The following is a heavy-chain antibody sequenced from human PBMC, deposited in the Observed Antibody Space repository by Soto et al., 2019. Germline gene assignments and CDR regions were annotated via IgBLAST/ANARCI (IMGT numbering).Heavy chain of an antibody. J-gene: IGHJ4*02. Sequence: SETLSLTWAVSGGSISSGGYSWSWIRQPPGKGLEWIGYIYHSGSTYYNPSLKSRVTISVDRSKNQFSLKLSSVTAADTAVYYCASGPIGDYTDGFDYRGQGTLVTVSS. CDR2: IYHSGST. D-gene: IGHD4-17*01. CDR1: GGSISSGGYS. V-gene: IGHV4-30-2*01. CDR3: ASGPIGDYTDGFDY.